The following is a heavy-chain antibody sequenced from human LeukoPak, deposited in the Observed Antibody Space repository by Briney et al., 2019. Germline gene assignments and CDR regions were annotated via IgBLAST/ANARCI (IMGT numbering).Heavy chain of an antibody. J-gene: IGHJ4*02. CDR1: GFTFSSYA. Sequence: GGSLRLSCAASGFTFSSYAMTRVRQAPGKGLEWVSVISGSDGSTDYADSVKGRFTISRDNSKNTLYLQMNSLRAEDTAVYYCAKDEAGVPARDWGQGTLVTVSS. CDR3: AKDEAGVPARD. D-gene: IGHD2-2*01. CDR2: ISGSDGST. V-gene: IGHV3-23*01.